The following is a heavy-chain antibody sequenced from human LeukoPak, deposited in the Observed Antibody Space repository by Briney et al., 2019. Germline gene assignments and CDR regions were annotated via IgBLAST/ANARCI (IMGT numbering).Heavy chain of an antibody. Sequence: PGGSLRLSCTASGFSFSNYWMSWVRQAPGKGLEWVGHAKQDGSETYYVDSVKGRFTVSRDNVKNSLFLQMNSLRVEDTAMYYCARVPRGSYSFDYWGQGTLVTVSS. V-gene: IGHV3-7*01. J-gene: IGHJ4*02. CDR1: GFSFSNYW. CDR3: ARVPRGSYSFDY. D-gene: IGHD1-26*01. CDR2: AKQDGSET.